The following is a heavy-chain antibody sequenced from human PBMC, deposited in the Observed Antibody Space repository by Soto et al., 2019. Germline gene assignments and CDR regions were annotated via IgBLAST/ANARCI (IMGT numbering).Heavy chain of an antibody. Sequence: PSETLSLTCAASGGSISSGGYSWSWIRQPPGKGLEWIGYIYHSGSTYYNPSLKSRVTISVDRSKNQFSLKLSSVTAADTAVYYCARGKGSIVVVPAPNWFDPWGQGTLVTVSS. D-gene: IGHD2-2*01. CDR3: ARGKGSIVVVPAPNWFDP. CDR1: GGSISSGGYS. J-gene: IGHJ5*02. CDR2: IYHSGST. V-gene: IGHV4-30-2*01.